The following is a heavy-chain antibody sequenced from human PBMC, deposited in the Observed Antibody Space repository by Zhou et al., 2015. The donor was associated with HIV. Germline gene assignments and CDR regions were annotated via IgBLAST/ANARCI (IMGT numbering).Heavy chain of an antibody. CDR3: ARVGSYYGS. CDR2: INPSGGST. Sequence: QVQLVQSGAEVKKPGASVKISCKASGYTFTSYYMHWVRQAPGQGLEWMGIINPSGGSTIYAQKFQGRVTMTRDTSISTAYMELSRLRSDDTAVYYCARVGSYYGSWGQGTLVTVSS. D-gene: IGHD3-10*01. V-gene: IGHV1-46*01. J-gene: IGHJ5*02. CDR1: GYTFTSYY.